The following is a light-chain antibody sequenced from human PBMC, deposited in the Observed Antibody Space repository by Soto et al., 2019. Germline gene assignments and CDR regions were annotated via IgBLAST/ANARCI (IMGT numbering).Light chain of an antibody. Sequence: DIQMTQSPSSLSASVGDRVTITFRASQGINNFLAWYQQKPGKVPKLLIYAASTLQSGVPSRFSGSGSGTDFTLTISRLEPEDFAVYYCQQYGSSSWTFGQGTKVDIK. CDR2: AAS. J-gene: IGKJ1*01. CDR1: QGINNF. V-gene: IGKV1-27*01. CDR3: QQYGSSSWT.